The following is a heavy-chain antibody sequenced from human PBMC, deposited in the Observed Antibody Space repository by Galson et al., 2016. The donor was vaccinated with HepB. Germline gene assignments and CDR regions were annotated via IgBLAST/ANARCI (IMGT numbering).Heavy chain of an antibody. J-gene: IGHJ5*02. CDR2: ISFYSRNS. CDR1: GFTFNNSD. D-gene: IGHD4-17*01. V-gene: IGHV3-30*03. Sequence: SLRLSCTASGFTFNNSDMQWVRQPPGQGLEWMACISFYSRNSYYAETVKGRFIISRDSSKRTVYLQMNSLRSKDTAVYYCARAADGRTGTTTLAWGQGILVTVSS. CDR3: ARAADGRTGTTTLA.